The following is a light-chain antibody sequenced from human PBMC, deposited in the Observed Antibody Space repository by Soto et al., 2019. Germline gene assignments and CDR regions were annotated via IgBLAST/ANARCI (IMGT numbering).Light chain of an antibody. CDR1: SSDVGGYNY. Sequence: QSVLTQPASVSGSPGQSITISCTGTSSDVGGYNYVSLYQQHPGKAPKLMIYEVSNRPSGVSNRISGSKSGNTASLTISGLQAEDEADYYCSAYTSSSTLVFGTGTKVTVL. J-gene: IGLJ1*01. CDR3: SAYTSSSTLV. CDR2: EVS. V-gene: IGLV2-14*01.